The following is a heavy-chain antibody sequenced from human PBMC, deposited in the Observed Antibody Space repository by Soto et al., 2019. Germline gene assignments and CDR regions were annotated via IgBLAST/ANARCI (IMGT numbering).Heavy chain of an antibody. V-gene: IGHV3-64D*06. CDR3: VKGSRGEYYYYYNGLDV. Sequence: GGSLRLSCAVSGFNFNNFAMHWVRQAPGTGLEYVSSISDTGGSTFHADSVKGRFIISRANSKGTLFLQMSSLRVEDTSVYYCVKGSRGEYYYYYNGLDVWGRRPKVAASS. D-gene: IGHD3-10*01. CDR2: ISDTGGST. J-gene: IGHJ6*01. CDR1: GFNFNNFA.